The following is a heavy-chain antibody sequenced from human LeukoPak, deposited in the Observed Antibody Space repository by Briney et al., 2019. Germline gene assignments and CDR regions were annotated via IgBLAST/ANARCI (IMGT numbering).Heavy chain of an antibody. J-gene: IGHJ3*02. CDR1: GXSISSYY. CDR2: IYYSGST. CDR3: AGALVVVSDAFDI. D-gene: IGHD3-22*01. V-gene: IGHV4-59*01. Sequence: SETLSLTCTVSGXSISSYYGSWIRQPPGKALEWIGYIYYSGSTNYNPSLKSRVTISVDTSKNQFSLKLSSVTAADTAVYYCAGALVVVSDAFDIWGQGTMVTVSP.